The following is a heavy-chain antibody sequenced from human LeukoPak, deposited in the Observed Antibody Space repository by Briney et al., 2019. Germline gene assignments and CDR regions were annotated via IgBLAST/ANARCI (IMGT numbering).Heavy chain of an antibody. D-gene: IGHD4/OR15-4a*01. CDR3: ARAPPNGMYYFDY. V-gene: IGHV1-69*04. J-gene: IGHJ4*02. CDR2: IIPILGIA. Sequence: SVKVSCKASGGTFSSYAISWVRQAPGQGLEWMGRIIPILGIANYAQKFQGRVTITADKSTSTAYMELSSLRSEDTAVYYCARAPPNGMYYFDYWGQGTLVTVSS. CDR1: GGTFSSYA.